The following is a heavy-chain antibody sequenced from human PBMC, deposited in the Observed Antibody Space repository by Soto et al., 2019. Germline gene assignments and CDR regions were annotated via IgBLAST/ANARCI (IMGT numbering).Heavy chain of an antibody. CDR3: ARRRAYCGGDCYSASFDY. Sequence: SETLSLTCAVYGGSFSGYYWSWIRQPPGKGLEWIGSIYYSGSTYYNPSLKSRVTISVDTSKNQFPLKLSSVTAADTAVYYCARRRAYCGGDCYSASFDYWGQGTLVTVS. D-gene: IGHD2-21*01. J-gene: IGHJ4*02. V-gene: IGHV4-34*01. CDR2: IYYSGST. CDR1: GGSFSGYY.